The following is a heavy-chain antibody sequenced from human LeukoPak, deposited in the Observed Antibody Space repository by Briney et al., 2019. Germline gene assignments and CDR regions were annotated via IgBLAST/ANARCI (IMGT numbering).Heavy chain of an antibody. J-gene: IGHJ3*02. CDR3: TRGGVVGATNASDI. Sequence: SETLSLTCTVSGGSISTYYWSWIRQPPGKGLEWIGYIYYSGSTNYDPSLKSRVTISVDMSKNEFSLKLTSVTAADTAVYYCTRGGVVGATNASDIWGQGTIVTVSS. D-gene: IGHD1-26*01. V-gene: IGHV4-59*01. CDR1: GGSISTYY. CDR2: IYYSGST.